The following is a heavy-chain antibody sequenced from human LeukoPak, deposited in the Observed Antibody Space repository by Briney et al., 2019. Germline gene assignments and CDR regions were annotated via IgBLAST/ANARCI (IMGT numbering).Heavy chain of an antibody. J-gene: IGHJ6*02. CDR1: GFTFSSYA. CDR2: ISGSGGNT. D-gene: IGHD6-13*01. V-gene: IGHV3-23*01. CDR3: AKDKYSSSWYYRPAYGMDV. Sequence: PGGSLRLSCAASGFTFSSYAMSWVRQAPGKGLEWVSAISGSGGNTYYADSVKGRFTISRDNSKNTLYLQMNSLRAEDTAVYYCAKDKYSSSWYYRPAYGMDVWGQGTTVTVSS.